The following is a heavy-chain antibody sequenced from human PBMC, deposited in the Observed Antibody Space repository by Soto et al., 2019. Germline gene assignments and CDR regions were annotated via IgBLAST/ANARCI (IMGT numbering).Heavy chain of an antibody. V-gene: IGHV3-66*01. CDR1: GFTVSSNY. CDR3: ARDRIPTGMDV. J-gene: IGHJ6*02. CDR2: IYSGGST. Sequence: EVQLVESGGGLVQPGGSLRLSCAASGFTVSSNYMSWVRQAPGKGLEWVSVIYSGGSTYYADSVKGRFTISRDNSKTTLYLQMNSLRAEDTAVYYCARDRIPTGMDVWGQGTTVTVYS.